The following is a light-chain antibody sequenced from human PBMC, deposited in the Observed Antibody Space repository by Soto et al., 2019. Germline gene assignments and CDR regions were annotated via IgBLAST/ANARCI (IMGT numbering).Light chain of an antibody. Sequence: DIVMTQSPDSLAVSLGERATINCKSSQSVLYSSKNKNYLAWYQHKPGQPPKLLIYWASSRESGVPDRFSGSGSGTDFTLTISSLQAEDVALYYCQQYYSTPWTFGQGTKVEI. CDR2: WAS. CDR1: QSVLYSSKNKNY. J-gene: IGKJ1*01. CDR3: QQYYSTPWT. V-gene: IGKV4-1*01.